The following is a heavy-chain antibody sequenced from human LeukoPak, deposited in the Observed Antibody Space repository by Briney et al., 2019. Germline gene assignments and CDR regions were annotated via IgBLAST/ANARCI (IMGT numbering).Heavy chain of an antibody. CDR1: GFTVSSCY. D-gene: IGHD5-24*01. Sequence: PGGSLRLSCAASGFTVSSCYMSWVRQAPGKGLEWVSVIYSGGVIYYADSVKGRFTISRDNSKNMLYLQMNSLRAEDTAVYYCAREDGYNAPFDYWGQGTLVTVSS. J-gene: IGHJ4*02. CDR2: IYSGGVI. CDR3: AREDGYNAPFDY. V-gene: IGHV3-53*01.